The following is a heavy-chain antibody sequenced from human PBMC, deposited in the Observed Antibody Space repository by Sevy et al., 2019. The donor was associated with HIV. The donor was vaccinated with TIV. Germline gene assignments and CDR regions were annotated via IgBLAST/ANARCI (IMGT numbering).Heavy chain of an antibody. J-gene: IGHJ4*02. CDR2: ISGYNGKT. D-gene: IGHD2-15*01. CDR3: GRDKKVNADNYFDY. CDR1: GYSFTTYG. V-gene: IGHV1-18*01. Sequence: ASVKVSCKASGYSFTTYGISWVRQAPGQGLEWMGWISGYNGKTNHAQKLQGRVTMTTDTSTSTAYLELRSLRSDDTAVYYCGRDKKVNADNYFDYWGQGTLVTVSS.